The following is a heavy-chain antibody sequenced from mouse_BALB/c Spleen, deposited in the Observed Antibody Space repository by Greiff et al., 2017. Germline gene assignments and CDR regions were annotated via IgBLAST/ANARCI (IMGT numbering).Heavy chain of an antibody. CDR3: ARSHGDYAWFVY. J-gene: IGHJ3*01. CDR1: GFNIKDYY. Sequence: VQLQQSGAELVRPGALVKLSCKASGFNIKDYYMHWVKQRPEQGLEWIGWIDPENGNTIYDPKFQGKASITADTSSNTAYLQLSSLTSEDTAVSFCARSHGDYAWFVYWGEGSLGTVSA. V-gene: IGHV14-1*02. D-gene: IGHD2-13*01. CDR2: IDPENGNT.